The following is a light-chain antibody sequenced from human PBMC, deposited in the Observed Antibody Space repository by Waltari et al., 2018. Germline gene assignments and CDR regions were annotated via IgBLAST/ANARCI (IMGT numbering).Light chain of an antibody. CDR2: DAS. V-gene: IGKV3-20*01. J-gene: IGKJ1*01. CDR1: QSISKY. CDR3: QKYGSLPAT. Sequence: EIMLTQSPGTLSLSPGERATLPCRASQSISKYLAWYQQKPGQAPSLLIYDASSRATGLPDRFSGSGSGTDFSLTISRLEPEDFAVYYCQKYGSLPATFGQGTKVEIK.